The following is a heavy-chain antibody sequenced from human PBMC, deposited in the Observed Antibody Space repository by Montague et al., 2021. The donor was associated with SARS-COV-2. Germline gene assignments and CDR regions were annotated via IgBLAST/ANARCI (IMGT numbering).Heavy chain of an antibody. CDR2: IDWDDDK. J-gene: IGHJ6*02. D-gene: IGHD3-9*01. CDR1: GFSLSTSGMC. V-gene: IGHV2-70*11. Sequence: PALVKPTQTHTLTCTFSGFSLSTSGMCVSWIRQPPGKALEWLARIDWDDDKYYSTSLKTRLTISKDTSKNQVVLTMTNMDPVDTATYYCARTYYDILTGRDYGMDVWGQGTTVTVSS. CDR3: ARTYYDILTGRDYGMDV.